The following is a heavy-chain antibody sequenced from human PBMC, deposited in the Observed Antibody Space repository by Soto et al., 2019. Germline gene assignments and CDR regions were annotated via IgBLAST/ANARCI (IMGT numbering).Heavy chain of an antibody. J-gene: IGHJ4*02. Sequence: QVQLVESGGGLVKPGGSLRLSCAASGFTFSDYYMSWIRQAPGKGLEWVSYISSSGSTIYYADSVKGRFTISRDNAXNXXYLQMNSLRAEDTAVYYCARGLRLIAAAGTTGFDYWGQGTLVTVSS. CDR3: ARGLRLIAAAGTTGFDY. CDR2: ISSSGSTI. CDR1: GFTFSDYY. D-gene: IGHD6-13*01. V-gene: IGHV3-11*01.